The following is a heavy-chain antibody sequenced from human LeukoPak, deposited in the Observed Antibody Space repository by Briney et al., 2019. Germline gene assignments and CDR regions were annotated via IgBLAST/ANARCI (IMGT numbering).Heavy chain of an antibody. CDR2: INHNGNVN. J-gene: IGHJ6*02. D-gene: IGHD3-16*01. CDR1: GFTFSSYW. Sequence: GGSLRLSCAASGFTFSSYWMNWARQAPGKGLEWVASINHNGNVNYYVDSVKGRFTISRDNAKNSLYLQMSNLRAEDTAVYFCAGGGGLDVWGQGATVTISS. CDR3: AGGGGLDV. V-gene: IGHV3-7*03.